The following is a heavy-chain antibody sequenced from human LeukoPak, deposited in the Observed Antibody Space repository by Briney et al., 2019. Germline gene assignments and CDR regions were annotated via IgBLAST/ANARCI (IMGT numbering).Heavy chain of an antibody. J-gene: IGHJ4*02. CDR1: GFRFSDYS. V-gene: IGHV3-48*01. CDR2: IGIDSGNT. D-gene: IGHD5-24*01. Sequence: GGSLRLSCAASGFRFSDYSMNWVRQAPGKGLEWISYIGIDSGNTNYAGSVKGRFTISGDKAKNSLYLQMNSLRVEDTAVYYCARDYKYAFDNWGQGTLVTVSS. CDR3: ARDYKYAFDN.